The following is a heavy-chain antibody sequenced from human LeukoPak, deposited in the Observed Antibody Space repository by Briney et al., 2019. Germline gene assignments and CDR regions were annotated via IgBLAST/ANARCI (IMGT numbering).Heavy chain of an antibody. CDR2: IHPEGNEK. J-gene: IGHJ4*02. CDR1: GFTFSDFW. Sequence: PGGSLRLSCAVSGFTFSDFWMSWVRQAPGRVLEWVANIHPEGNEKYHVESVKGRFTISRDNAKNSLFLQMNGLRVEDTAVYYWARGDAFSGDHWGQGTLVTVSS. V-gene: IGHV3-7*04. CDR3: ARGDAFSGDH.